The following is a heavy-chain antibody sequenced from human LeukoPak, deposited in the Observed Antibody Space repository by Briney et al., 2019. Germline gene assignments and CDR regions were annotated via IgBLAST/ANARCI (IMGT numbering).Heavy chain of an antibody. CDR3: AKDSPTIWQQPDY. J-gene: IGHJ4*02. Sequence: GGSLRLSCAASGFTFSSYAMSWVRQAPGKGLEWVSAISGSGSNTYYADSVKGRFTVSRDNSKNTLYLQMNSLRAEDTAVYYCAKDSPTIWQQPDYWGQGTLVTVSS. D-gene: IGHD6-13*01. CDR1: GFTFSSYA. V-gene: IGHV3-23*01. CDR2: ISGSGSNT.